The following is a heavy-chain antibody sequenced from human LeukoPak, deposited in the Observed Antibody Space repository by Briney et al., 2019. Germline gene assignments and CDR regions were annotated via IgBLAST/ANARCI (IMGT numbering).Heavy chain of an antibody. J-gene: IGHJ5*01. Sequence: GASVKVSCKASGYTFTGYYMHWVRQAPGQGLEWVGWINPDSGDTNYAQKFQGSVTMTRDTSISTVYMELSRLRSDDTAVYYCARASGSYWWFDSWGQGTLVTVSS. D-gene: IGHD1-26*01. CDR3: ARASGSYWWFDS. CDR1: GYTFTGYY. V-gene: IGHV1-2*02. CDR2: INPDSGDT.